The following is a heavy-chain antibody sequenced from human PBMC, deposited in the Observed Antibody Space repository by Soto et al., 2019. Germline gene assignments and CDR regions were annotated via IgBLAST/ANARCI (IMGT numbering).Heavy chain of an antibody. V-gene: IGHV3-48*01. CDR1: GFIFSRFT. Sequence: EVQLVESGGGLVQPGGSLRLSCAASGFIFSRFTMNWVRQTPGKGLEWISHIDNTGSSMYYADSVKGRITISRDNASNSLFLQMNSLRAEDTAVYFCANSILISRGYFDIWGRGTLVTVSS. CDR3: ANSILISRGYFDI. CDR2: IDNTGSSM. J-gene: IGHJ2*01. D-gene: IGHD3-16*01.